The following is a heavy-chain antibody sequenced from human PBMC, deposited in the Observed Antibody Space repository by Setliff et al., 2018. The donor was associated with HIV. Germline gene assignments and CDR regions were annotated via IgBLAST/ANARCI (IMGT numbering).Heavy chain of an antibody. CDR1: GFTFSGSD. J-gene: IGHJ5*01. Sequence: GGSLRLSCEAPGFTFSGSDMNWVRLVPGKGLEGVSYIDSGSETKYYAHSVKGRFRITRDNSRNALFLQMNNLGVDDTAVYYCAREGSSGYTGWFDSWGQGTQVTVSS. V-gene: IGHV3-48*04. CDR2: IDSGSETK. D-gene: IGHD3-22*01. CDR3: AREGSSGYTGWFDS.